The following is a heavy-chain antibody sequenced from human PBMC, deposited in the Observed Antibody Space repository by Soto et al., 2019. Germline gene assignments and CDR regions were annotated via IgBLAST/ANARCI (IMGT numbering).Heavy chain of an antibody. D-gene: IGHD1-20*01. CDR3: ARDRAKWKDYYYYGMDV. Sequence: PSETLSLTCTVSGASIRSYYWSWIRQPPGKGLEYIGYIYYSGSTNYNPSLKSRVTLSLDTSKNQFSLKLSSVTAADTAVYYCARDRAKWKDYYYYGMDVWGQGTTVTVSS. J-gene: IGHJ6*02. CDR2: IYYSGST. CDR1: GASIRSYY. V-gene: IGHV4-59*12.